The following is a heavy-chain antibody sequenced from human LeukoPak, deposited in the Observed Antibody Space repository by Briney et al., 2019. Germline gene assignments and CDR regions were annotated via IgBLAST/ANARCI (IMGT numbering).Heavy chain of an antibody. Sequence: PGRSLRLSCAASGFTFDDYAMHWVRQAPGKGLEWVSGISWNSGSIGYADSVKGRFTISRDNAKNSMYLQMDSLRDEDTAVYYCATETIGRHYDYWGQGTLLTVSS. CDR2: ISWNSGSI. J-gene: IGHJ4*02. D-gene: IGHD1-14*01. V-gene: IGHV3-9*01. CDR1: GFTFDDYA. CDR3: ATETIGRHYDY.